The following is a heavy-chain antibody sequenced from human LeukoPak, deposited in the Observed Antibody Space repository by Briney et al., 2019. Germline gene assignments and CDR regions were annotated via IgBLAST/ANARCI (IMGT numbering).Heavy chain of an antibody. CDR2: IYYSGST. J-gene: IGHJ4*02. CDR1: GYSISSGYY. CDR3: ARTRYYYNSRSYGAPYYFDY. V-gene: IGHV4-38-2*02. D-gene: IGHD3-10*01. Sequence: PSETLSLTCTVSGYSISSGYYWGWLRQPPGKGLEWIGSIYYSGSTYYNPSLKSRVTISVDTSKNQFSLKLSSVTAADTAVYYCARTRYYYNSRSYGAPYYFDYWGQGTLVTVSS.